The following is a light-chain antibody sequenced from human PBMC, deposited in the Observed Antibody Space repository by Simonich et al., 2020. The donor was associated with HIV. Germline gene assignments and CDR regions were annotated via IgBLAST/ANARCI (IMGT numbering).Light chain of an antibody. J-gene: IGKJ4*01. V-gene: IGKV1-39*01. CDR2: AAS. CDR3: QQANSFPLT. Sequence: DIQMTQSPSSLSASVGDRVTITCRASQSISSYLNWYQQKPGKAPKFLIYAASSLQSWVPSRFSGSGSGTDFTLTISSLQPEDFATYYCQQANSFPLTFGGGTKVEIK. CDR1: QSISSY.